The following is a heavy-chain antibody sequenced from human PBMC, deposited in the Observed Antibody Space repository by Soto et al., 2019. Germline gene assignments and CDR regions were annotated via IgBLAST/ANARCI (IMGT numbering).Heavy chain of an antibody. J-gene: IGHJ6*02. V-gene: IGHV3-30-3*01. CDR3: ARDNGRDRRYYYYGMDV. Sequence: QVQLVESGGGVVQPGRSLRLSCAASGFTFSSYAMHWVRQAPGKGLEWVAVISYDGSNKYYADSVKGRFTISRDNSKNTLYLQMNSLRGEDTAVYYCARDNGRDRRYYYYGMDVWGQGTTVTVSS. CDR1: GFTFSSYA. CDR2: ISYDGSNK. D-gene: IGHD1-26*01.